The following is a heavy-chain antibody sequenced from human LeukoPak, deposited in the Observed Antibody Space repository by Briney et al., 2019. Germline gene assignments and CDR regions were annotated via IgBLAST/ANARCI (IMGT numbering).Heavy chain of an antibody. V-gene: IGHV1-2*02. CDR3: ARVPRLFRDSFFNPPSDAFDI. Sequence: GASVKVSCKASGYTFTRFYIHWVRQAPGQGLEWMGWINPNSGGTNYAQKFQGRVTMTRDTSISTAYMELSRLRSDDTAVYYCARVPRLFRDSFFNPPSDAFDIWGQGTMVTVSS. CDR2: INPNSGGT. CDR1: GYTFTRFY. J-gene: IGHJ3*02. D-gene: IGHD2-15*01.